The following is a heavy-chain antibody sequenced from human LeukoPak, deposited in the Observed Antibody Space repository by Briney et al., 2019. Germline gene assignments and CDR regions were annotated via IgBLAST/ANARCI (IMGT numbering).Heavy chain of an antibody. CDR3: ARLWGYCSSTSCYGASYFDS. V-gene: IGHV4-59*01. D-gene: IGHD2-2*01. J-gene: IGHJ5*01. CDR2: IHCSGNT. CDR1: GGSINSYY. Sequence: SETLSLTCTVAGGSINSYYWSWIRQPPGKGLEWIGYIHCSGNTNYNASLKSRLIISIDMYKKQFSLKLSSVTAADTAVYYCARLWGYCSSTSCYGASYFDSWGQGTLVTVSS.